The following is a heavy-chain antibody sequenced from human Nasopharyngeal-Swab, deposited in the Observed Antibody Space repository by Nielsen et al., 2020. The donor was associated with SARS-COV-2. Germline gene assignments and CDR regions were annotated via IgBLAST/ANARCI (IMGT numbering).Heavy chain of an antibody. J-gene: IGHJ4*02. Sequence: GESLKISCSASGFTFSSYWMQWVRQAPGKGLEWVARVNSDGSTKNHADSLQGRFSISRENVKNEVYLQVSGLRGEDTAVYYCGRAGYYRIDYWGQGTLVTVSS. CDR1: GFTFSSYW. V-gene: IGHV3-74*01. D-gene: IGHD2-15*01. CDR3: GRAGYYRIDY. CDR2: VNSDGSTK.